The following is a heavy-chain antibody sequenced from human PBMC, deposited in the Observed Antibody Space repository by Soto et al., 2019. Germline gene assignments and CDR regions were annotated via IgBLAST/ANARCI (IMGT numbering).Heavy chain of an antibody. CDR1: GGSISSGGYS. J-gene: IGHJ1*01. Sequence: ASETLSLTCAVSGGSISSGGYSWSWIRQPPGKGLEWIGYIYHSGSTYYNPSLKSRVTISVDRSKNQFSLKLSSVTAADTAVYYCARSIAAAGTAYFQHWGQGTMVTVSS. CDR2: IYHSGST. CDR3: ARSIAAAGTAYFQH. V-gene: IGHV4-30-2*01. D-gene: IGHD6-13*01.